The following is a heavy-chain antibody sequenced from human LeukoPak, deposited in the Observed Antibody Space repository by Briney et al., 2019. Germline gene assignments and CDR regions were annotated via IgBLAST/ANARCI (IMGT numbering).Heavy chain of an antibody. CDR2: ISGSNGNT. V-gene: IGHV1-18*01. CDR1: GYTFTSHG. J-gene: IGHJ4*02. CDR3: AYDSDGYSGDY. D-gene: IGHD3-22*01. Sequence: ASVKVSCKASGYTFTSHGISWVRQAPGQGLEWMGWISGSNGNTNYAQKFRGRVTMTTDTSTSTVYMELRSLRSDDTAVYYCAYDSDGYSGDYWGQGTLVTVSS.